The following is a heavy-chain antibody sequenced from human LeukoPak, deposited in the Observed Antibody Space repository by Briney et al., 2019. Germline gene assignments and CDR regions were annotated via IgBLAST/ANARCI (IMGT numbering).Heavy chain of an antibody. J-gene: IGHJ4*02. Sequence: GESLKISCKGSGYSFTSYWIGWVRPMPGKGLEWMGIIYPGDSDTRYSPSFQGQVTISADKSISTACLQWSSLKASDTAMYYCARGPERESDYYDSSGYSDYWGQGTLVTVSS. CDR3: ARGPERESDYYDSSGYSDY. V-gene: IGHV5-51*01. D-gene: IGHD3-22*01. CDR2: IYPGDSDT. CDR1: GYSFTSYW.